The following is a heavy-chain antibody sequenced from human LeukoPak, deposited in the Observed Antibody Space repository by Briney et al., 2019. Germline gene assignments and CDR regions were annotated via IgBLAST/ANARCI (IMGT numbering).Heavy chain of an antibody. V-gene: IGHV3-30-3*01. D-gene: IGHD6-19*01. CDR2: ISYDGSNK. CDR3: ARDSYGPSYSSGWFDY. CDR1: GFTFSSYA. Sequence: GGSLRLSCAASGFTFSSYAMHWVRQAPGKGLEWVAVISYDGSNKYYADSVKGRFTISRDNSKNTLYLQMNSLRAEDTAVYYCARDSYGPSYSSGWFDYWGQGTLVTVSS. J-gene: IGHJ4*02.